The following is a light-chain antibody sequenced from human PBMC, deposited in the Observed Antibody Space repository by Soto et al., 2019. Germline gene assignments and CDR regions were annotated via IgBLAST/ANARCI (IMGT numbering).Light chain of an antibody. Sequence: DIQMTQSPSTLSASVGDRVTIPCRASQTINNRLAWYQQKPGKAPKPLIYDVSTLESGVPSRFSGSGSGTEFTLTISSLQPDDFATYYCQQYNSYSSITFGQGTRLEIK. V-gene: IGKV1-5*01. CDR1: QTINNR. J-gene: IGKJ5*01. CDR2: DVS. CDR3: QQYNSYSSIT.